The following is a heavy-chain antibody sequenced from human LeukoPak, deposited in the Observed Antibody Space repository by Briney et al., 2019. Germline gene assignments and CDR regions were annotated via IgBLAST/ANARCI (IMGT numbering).Heavy chain of an antibody. D-gene: IGHD4-17*01. CDR1: GGSVSSSSYY. CDR2: IYYSGST. CDR3: AIHTVTRDFDY. V-gene: IGHV4-61*01. J-gene: IGHJ4*02. Sequence: SETLSLTCTVSGGSVSSSSYYWNLIRQPPGKGLEWIGYIYYSGSTNYNPSLKSRVTISVNTSKNQFSLKLSSVTAADTAVYYCAIHTVTRDFDYWGQGTLVTVSS.